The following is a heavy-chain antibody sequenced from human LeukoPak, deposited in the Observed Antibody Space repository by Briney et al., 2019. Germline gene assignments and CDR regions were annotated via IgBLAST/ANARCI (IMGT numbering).Heavy chain of an antibody. CDR1: GYTFTNHG. J-gene: IGHJ3*02. D-gene: IGHD3-10*01. CDR3: ARKNSGSKDDAFDI. V-gene: IGHV1-18*01. CDR2: ISDHSRDG. Sequence: GASVNVSCKASGYTFTNHGISWVRQAPGQGLEWVGWISDHSRDGHYAQKFQGRVTMTSDTSATTAYMELRSLRSDDTAVYYCARKNSGSKDDAFDIWGQGTMVTVSA.